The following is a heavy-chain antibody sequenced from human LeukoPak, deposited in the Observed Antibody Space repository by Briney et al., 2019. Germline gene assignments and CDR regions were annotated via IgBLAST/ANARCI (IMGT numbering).Heavy chain of an antibody. CDR1: GFTFSSYY. CDR2: ISSSSSYI. J-gene: IGHJ4*02. D-gene: IGHD1-1*01. Sequence: GGSLRPSRAASGFTFSSYYMNWVRQAPGNGLEWVSSISSSSSYIYYADSVKGRFTISRDNAKNSLYLQMNSLRAEDTAVYYCASQTGVIDYWGQGTLVTVSS. V-gene: IGHV3-21*01. CDR3: ASQTGVIDY.